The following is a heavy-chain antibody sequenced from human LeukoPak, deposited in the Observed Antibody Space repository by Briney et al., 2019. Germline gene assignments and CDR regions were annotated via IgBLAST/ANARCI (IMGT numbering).Heavy chain of an antibody. CDR1: GFTFSSYG. J-gene: IGHJ4*02. V-gene: IGHV3-30*19. D-gene: IGHD5-18*01. CDR3: ARCGYSYGNDY. Sequence: GGSLRLSCAASGFTFSSYGMHWVRQAPGKGLEWVAVISYDGSNKYYADSVKGRFTISRDNSKNTLYLQMNSLRAEDTAVYYCARCGYSYGNDYWGQGTLVTVSS. CDR2: ISYDGSNK.